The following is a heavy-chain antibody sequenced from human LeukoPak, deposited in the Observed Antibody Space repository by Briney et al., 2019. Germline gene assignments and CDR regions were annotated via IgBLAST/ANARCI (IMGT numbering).Heavy chain of an antibody. CDR3: ARERISRRAVAARRGDFDN. Sequence: SETLSLTCTVSGDSISSSYYYWGWIRQPPGKGLEWIGNIYYSGSTYYNPSLKSRVTISVDTSKNQFSLNVSSVTAADTAVYYCARERISRRAVAARRGDFDNWGQGTPVTVSS. D-gene: IGHD6-6*01. V-gene: IGHV4-39*07. J-gene: IGHJ4*02. CDR1: GDSISSSYYY. CDR2: IYYSGST.